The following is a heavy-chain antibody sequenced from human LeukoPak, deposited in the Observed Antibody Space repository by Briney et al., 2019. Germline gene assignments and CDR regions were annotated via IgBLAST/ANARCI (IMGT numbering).Heavy chain of an antibody. D-gene: IGHD1-26*01. CDR3: ATSTGGEPSHYYYYYYMDV. J-gene: IGHJ6*03. CDR2: ISGSGGST. Sequence: GGSLRLSCAASGFTFSSYAMSWVRQAPGKGLEWVSAISGSGGSTYYADSVKGRFTISRDNSKNTLYLQMNSLRAEDTAVYYCATSTGGEPSHYYYYYYMDVWGKGTTVTVSS. CDR1: GFTFSSYA. V-gene: IGHV3-23*01.